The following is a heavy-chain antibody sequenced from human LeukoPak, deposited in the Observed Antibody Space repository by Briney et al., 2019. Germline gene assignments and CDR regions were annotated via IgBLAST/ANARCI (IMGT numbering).Heavy chain of an antibody. CDR3: ASFSIPNHNYYYYGMDV. D-gene: IGHD1-14*01. CDR2: TYSGGST. V-gene: IGHV3-53*01. CDR1: GFTVSSNY. Sequence: GGSLRLSCAASGFTVSSNYMSWVRQAPGKGLEWVSITYSGGSTYYADSVKGRFTISRDNSKNSLYLQMNSLRAEDTAVYYCASFSIPNHNYYYYGMDVWGQGTTVTVSS. J-gene: IGHJ6*02.